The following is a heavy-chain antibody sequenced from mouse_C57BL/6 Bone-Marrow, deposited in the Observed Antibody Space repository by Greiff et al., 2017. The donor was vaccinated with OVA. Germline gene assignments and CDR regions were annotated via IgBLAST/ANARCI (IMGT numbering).Heavy chain of an antibody. J-gene: IGHJ3*01. CDR3: AGGGCDGEFAY. CDR1: GFTFSSYA. CDR2: ISDGGSYT. D-gene: IGHD2-13*01. Sequence: EVMLVESGGGLVKPGGSLKLSCAASGFTFSSYAMSWVRQTPEKRLEWVATISDGGSYTYYPDNVKGRFTISRDNAKNNLYLQMSHLKSEDTAMYYCAGGGCDGEFAYWGQGTLVTVSA. V-gene: IGHV5-4*03.